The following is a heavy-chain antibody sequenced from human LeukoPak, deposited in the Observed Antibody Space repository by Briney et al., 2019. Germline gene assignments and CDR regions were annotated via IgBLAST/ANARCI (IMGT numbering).Heavy chain of an antibody. CDR2: VRTKANSYAT. Sequence: GGSLKLSCAASGFTFSDSAMHWVRQASGKGPEWVGRVRTKANSYATAYAASVKGRFTISRDDSKNTAYLEMNSLKTEDTAVYYCTSSSSYNWFDPWGQGTLVTVSS. D-gene: IGHD6-13*01. CDR1: GFTFSDSA. CDR3: TSSSSYNWFDP. J-gene: IGHJ5*02. V-gene: IGHV3-73*01.